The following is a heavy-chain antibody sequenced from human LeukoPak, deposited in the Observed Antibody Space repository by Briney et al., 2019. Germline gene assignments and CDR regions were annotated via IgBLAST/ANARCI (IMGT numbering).Heavy chain of an antibody. CDR1: GFALSSHW. CDR3: ARNNGMDV. V-gene: IGHV3-7*03. Sequence: GGSLRLSCAASGFALSSHWMTWVRQVPGRGPEWVANVNRNGSETYYLDSVKGRFTISKDNAKNSLYLQMNSLRAEDTALYHCARNNGMDVWGQGTTVIVSS. CDR2: VNRNGSET. J-gene: IGHJ6*02.